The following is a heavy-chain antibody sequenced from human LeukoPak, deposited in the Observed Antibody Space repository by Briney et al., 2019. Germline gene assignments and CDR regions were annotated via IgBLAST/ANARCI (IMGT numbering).Heavy chain of an antibody. CDR3: ASRYCGGDCYYAY. J-gene: IGHJ4*02. Sequence: ALETLSLTCTVSGGSISSNSYYWAWIRRPPGKGLEWIATISYSGNTYYNPSLQSRLTISVETSKTQFSLRLTSVTAADTAVYYCASRYCGGDCYYAYWGQGTLVTVS. CDR1: GGSISSNSYY. V-gene: IGHV4-39*07. CDR2: ISYSGNT. D-gene: IGHD2-21*02.